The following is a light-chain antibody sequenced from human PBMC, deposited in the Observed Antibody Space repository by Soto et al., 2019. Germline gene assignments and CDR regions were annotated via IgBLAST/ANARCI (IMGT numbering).Light chain of an antibody. Sequence: DIQMTQSPSTLSASVGDRVTITCRASQSISSWLAWYQQKPGKAPKLLMYKASSLESGVPSRFSGSGSGTEFTLTISSLQPDDFAVYYCQHYNNWPPWTFGQGTKVDIK. J-gene: IGKJ1*01. CDR2: KAS. V-gene: IGKV1-5*03. CDR1: QSISSW. CDR3: QHYNNWPPWT.